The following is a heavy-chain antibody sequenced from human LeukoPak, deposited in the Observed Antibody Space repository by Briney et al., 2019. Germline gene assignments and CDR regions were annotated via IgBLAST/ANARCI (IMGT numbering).Heavy chain of an antibody. Sequence: PTASVKVSCKASGGTFSSYAISWVRQAPGQGLEWMGGIIPIFGTANYAQKFQGRVTITADESTSTAYMELSSLRSEDTAVYYCAREGAKQIRWFGESMYWFDPWGQGTLVTVSS. CDR3: AREGAKQIRWFGESMYWFDP. CDR1: GGTFSSYA. CDR2: IIPIFGTA. V-gene: IGHV1-69*13. D-gene: IGHD3-10*01. J-gene: IGHJ5*02.